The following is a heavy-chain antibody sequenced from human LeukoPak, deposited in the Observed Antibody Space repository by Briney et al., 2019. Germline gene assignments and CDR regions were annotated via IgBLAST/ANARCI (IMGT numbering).Heavy chain of an antibody. CDR2: INPNSGGT. D-gene: IGHD2-15*01. CDR3: ARGRQYCSGGSCYFYYNYGMDV. J-gene: IGHJ6*02. CDR1: GYTFTGHY. Sequence: ASVKVSCKASGYTFTGHYMHWVRQAPGQGLEWMGWINPNSGGTDYAQKFQGRVTMTRDTSISTVIMELRRLRSDDTAVYYCARGRQYCSGGSCYFYYNYGMDVWGQGTTVTVSS. V-gene: IGHV1-2*02.